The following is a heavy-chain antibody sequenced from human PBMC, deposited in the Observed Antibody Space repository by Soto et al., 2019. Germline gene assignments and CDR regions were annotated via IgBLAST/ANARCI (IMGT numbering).Heavy chain of an antibody. Sequence: KPSETLSLTCTVSGGSISSYYWSWIRQPPGKGLEWIGYIYYSGSTNYNPSLKSRVTISVDTSKNQFSLKLSSVTAADTAVYYCARDYGSGSYYHYYYYGMDVWGQGTTVTVSS. D-gene: IGHD3-10*01. CDR3: ARDYGSGSYYHYYYYGMDV. V-gene: IGHV4-59*01. CDR2: IYYSGST. J-gene: IGHJ6*02. CDR1: GGSISSYY.